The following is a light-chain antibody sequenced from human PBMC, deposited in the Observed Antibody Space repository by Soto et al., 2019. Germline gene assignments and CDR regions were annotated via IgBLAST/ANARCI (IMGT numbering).Light chain of an antibody. V-gene: IGLV4-69*01. CDR3: QTWGTGIVV. CDR2: INSDGSH. Sequence: QAVLTQSPSASASLGASVKLTCTLSSGHSSNAIAWHQQQPEKGPRYLMKINSDGSHSKGDGIPDRFSGSSSGAERYLTISSLQSEDEADYYCQTWGTGIVVFGGGTKVTVL. CDR1: SGHSSNA. J-gene: IGLJ2*01.